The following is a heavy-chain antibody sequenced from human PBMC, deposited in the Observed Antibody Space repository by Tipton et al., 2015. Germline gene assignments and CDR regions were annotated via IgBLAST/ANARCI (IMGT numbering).Heavy chain of an antibody. CDR2: IKPDGSES. CDR3: ARESVGGGLAAFDI. D-gene: IGHD3-16*01. CDR1: GFTFSSND. J-gene: IGHJ3*02. V-gene: IGHV3-7*01. Sequence: SLRLSCAASGFTFSSNDIHGVRQAPGKGLEWVANIKPDGSESYYVDSVKGRFTISREDAKNSLYLQMNSLRAGDTAVYYCARESVGGGLAAFDIWGQGTMVTVSS.